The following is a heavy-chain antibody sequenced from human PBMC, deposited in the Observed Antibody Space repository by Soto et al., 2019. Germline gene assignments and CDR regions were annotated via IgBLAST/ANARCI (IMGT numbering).Heavy chain of an antibody. J-gene: IGHJ4*02. CDR3: ARGQQWLVRRYYFDY. Sequence: ESGGGVVPPGRSLRLSRAASGFTFSSYGMHWVRQAPGKGLEGVAVIWYDGSNKYYADSVKGRFTISRDNSKNTLYLQMNSLRAEDTAVYYCARGQQWLVRRYYFDYWGQGTLVTVSS. V-gene: IGHV3-33*01. D-gene: IGHD6-19*01. CDR1: GFTFSSYG. CDR2: IWYDGSNK.